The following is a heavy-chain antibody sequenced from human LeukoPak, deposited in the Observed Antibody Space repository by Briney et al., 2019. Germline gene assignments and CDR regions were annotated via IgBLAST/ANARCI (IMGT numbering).Heavy chain of an antibody. D-gene: IGHD2-2*01. CDR3: ARDGIVVVPAATDAFDI. CDR2: ISSSSSTI. CDR1: GFTFSSYS. J-gene: IGHJ3*02. V-gene: IGHV3-48*04. Sequence: PGGSRRLSCAASGFTFSSYSMNLVRQAPGKGLEWVSCISSSSSTIYYADSVKGRFTISRDNAKNSLYLHMNSLRAEDTAVYYCARDGIVVVPAATDAFDIWGQGTMVTVSS.